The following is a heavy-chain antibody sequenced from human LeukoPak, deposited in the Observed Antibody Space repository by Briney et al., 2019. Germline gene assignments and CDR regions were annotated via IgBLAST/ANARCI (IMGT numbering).Heavy chain of an antibody. J-gene: IGHJ4*02. V-gene: IGHV1-2*02. CDR3: ARRLATAGTYYFDY. CDR1: GYTFTGYY. CDR2: INPNSGGT. D-gene: IGHD6-13*01. Sequence: ASVKVSCKASGYTFTGYYMHWGRQAPGQGLERMGWINPNSGGTNYAQKFQGTVTMTRDTSISTAYMELSRLRSDGAAVYYCARRLATAGTYYFDYWGQGTLVTVST.